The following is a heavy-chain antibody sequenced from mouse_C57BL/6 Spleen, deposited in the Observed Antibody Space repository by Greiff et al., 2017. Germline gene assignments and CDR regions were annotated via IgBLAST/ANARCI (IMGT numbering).Heavy chain of an antibody. Sequence: QVQLQQSGAELARPGASVTLSCKASGYTFTSYGISWVKQRTGPGLAWIGEIYPRSGNTYYNEKFKGKATLTADKSSSTAYMELRSLTSEGSAVYFCARELRSPFADWGQGTLVTVSA. V-gene: IGHV1-81*01. D-gene: IGHD1-1*01. CDR1: GYTFTSYG. J-gene: IGHJ3*01. CDR3: ARELRSPFAD. CDR2: IYPRSGNT.